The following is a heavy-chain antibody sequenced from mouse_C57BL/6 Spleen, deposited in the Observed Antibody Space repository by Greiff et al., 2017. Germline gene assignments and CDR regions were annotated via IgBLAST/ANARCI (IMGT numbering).Heavy chain of an antibody. D-gene: IGHD2-4*01. CDR2: INPYNGGT. CDR1: GYTFTDYY. Sequence: VQLKESGPVLVKPGASVKMSCKASGYTFTDYYMNWVKQSHGKSLEWIGVINPYNGGTSYNQKFKGKDTLTVDKSSSTAYMELNSLTSEDSAVYYGGICYDYVPWFADWGQGTLVTVSA. V-gene: IGHV1-19*01. CDR3: GICYDYVPWFAD. J-gene: IGHJ3*01.